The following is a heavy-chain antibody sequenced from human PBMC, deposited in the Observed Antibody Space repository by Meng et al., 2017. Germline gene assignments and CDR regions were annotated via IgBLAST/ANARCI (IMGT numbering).Heavy chain of an antibody. J-gene: IGHJ4*02. CDR1: GYTFTGYY. V-gene: IGHV1-2*02. Sequence: GGSLRLSCTASGYTFTGYYMHWVRQAPGQGLEWMGWINPNSGGTNYAQKFQGRVTMTRDTSISTAYMELSRLRSDDTAVYYCARVVAVAGTVDYWGQGTLVTVSS. CDR3: ARVVAVAGTVDY. D-gene: IGHD6-19*01. CDR2: INPNSGGT.